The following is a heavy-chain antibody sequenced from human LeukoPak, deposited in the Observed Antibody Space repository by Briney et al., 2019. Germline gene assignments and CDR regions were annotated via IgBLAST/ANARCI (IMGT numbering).Heavy chain of an antibody. D-gene: IGHD1-1*01. CDR3: ANSRTRPPKYYFDY. CDR2: ISGSGGST. CDR1: GFTFSSYA. V-gene: IGHV3-23*01. J-gene: IGHJ4*02. Sequence: GGSLRLSCAASGFTFSSYAVSWVRQAPGKGLEWVSAISGSGGSTYYVDSVKGRFTISRDNSKNTLYLQMNSLRAEDTAAYYCANSRTRPPKYYFDYWGQGTLVTVSS.